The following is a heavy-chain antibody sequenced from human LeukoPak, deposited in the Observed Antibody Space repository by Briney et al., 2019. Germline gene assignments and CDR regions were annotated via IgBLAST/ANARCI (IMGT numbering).Heavy chain of an antibody. J-gene: IGHJ5*01. CDR2: ISAYNGNT. CDR3: ARASGSYWWFDS. V-gene: IGHV1-18*01. D-gene: IGHD1-26*01. CDR1: GYTFTSYA. Sequence: GASVKVSCKASGYTFTSYAMNWVRQAPGQGLEWMGWISAYNGNTNYAQKLQGRVTMTTDTSTSTAYMELRSLRSDDTAVYYCARASGSYWWFDSWGQGTLVTVSS.